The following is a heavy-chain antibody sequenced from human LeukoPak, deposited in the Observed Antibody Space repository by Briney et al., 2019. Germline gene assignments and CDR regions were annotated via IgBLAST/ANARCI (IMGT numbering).Heavy chain of an antibody. CDR3: AKDLGDGYRAFDI. Sequence: GGSLRLSCAASGFTFSSYGMHWVRQAPGKGLEWVAVISYDGSNKYYADSVKGRFTISRDNSKNTLYLQMNSLRAEDTAVYYCAKDLGDGYRAFDIWGQGTMVTVSS. V-gene: IGHV3-30*18. J-gene: IGHJ3*02. CDR1: GFTFSSYG. CDR2: ISYDGSNK. D-gene: IGHD3-16*01.